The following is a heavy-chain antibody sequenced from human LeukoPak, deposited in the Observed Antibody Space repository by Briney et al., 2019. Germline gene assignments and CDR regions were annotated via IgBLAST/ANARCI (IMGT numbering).Heavy chain of an antibody. V-gene: IGHV1-8*01. CDR3: ARGKRWELSVAY. Sequence: GASVKVSCKASGYTFTSYDINWVRQATGQGLEWMGWMNPNSGNTDYAQKFQGRVTMTRNTSISTAYMELSSLRSEDTAVYYCARGKRWELSVAYWGQGTLVTVSS. D-gene: IGHD1-26*01. CDR1: GYTFTSYD. J-gene: IGHJ4*02. CDR2: MNPNSGNT.